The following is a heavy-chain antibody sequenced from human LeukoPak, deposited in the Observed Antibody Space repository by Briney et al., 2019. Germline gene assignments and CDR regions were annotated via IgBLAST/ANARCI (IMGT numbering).Heavy chain of an antibody. CDR2: INHIGNT. D-gene: IGHD6-6*01. J-gene: IGHJ4*02. V-gene: IGHV4-34*01. CDR3: ATGVAAGPFDY. CDR1: GGSFSGYY. Sequence: SETLSLTCALYGGSFSGYYWSWIRQPPRKRLEWIGEINHIGNTNYNPSLKSRVTISVDTSKNQFSLKLSSVTAADTAVYYCATGVAAGPFDYWGQGTLVTVSS.